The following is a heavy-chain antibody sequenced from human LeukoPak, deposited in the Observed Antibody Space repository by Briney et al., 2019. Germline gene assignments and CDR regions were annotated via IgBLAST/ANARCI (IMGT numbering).Heavy chain of an antibody. CDR1: GYTFTGYY. D-gene: IGHD3-22*01. V-gene: IGHV1-2*02. Sequence: ASVKVSCKASGYTFTGYYMHWARQAPGQGLEWMGWINPNSGGTNYAQKFQGRVTMTRDTSISTAYMELSRLRSDDTAVYYCARVFYYDSSGPFDYWGQGTLVTVSS. J-gene: IGHJ4*02. CDR3: ARVFYYDSSGPFDY. CDR2: INPNSGGT.